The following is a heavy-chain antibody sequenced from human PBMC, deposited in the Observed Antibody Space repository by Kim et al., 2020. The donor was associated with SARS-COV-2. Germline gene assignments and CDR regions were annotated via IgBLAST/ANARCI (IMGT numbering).Heavy chain of an antibody. J-gene: IGHJ5*02. CDR3: ARHNYDSSGWVFDP. V-gene: IGHV4-59*08. Sequence: SETLSLTCTVSCGSISSYYWSWMRQPPGKGLEWIGYIYYNGSTNYNPSLKSRVTISVDTSKNQFSLKLRSVTAADTAVYYCARHNYDSSGWVFDPWGQGTLVTVSS. CDR1: CGSISSYY. D-gene: IGHD3-22*01. CDR2: IYYNGST.